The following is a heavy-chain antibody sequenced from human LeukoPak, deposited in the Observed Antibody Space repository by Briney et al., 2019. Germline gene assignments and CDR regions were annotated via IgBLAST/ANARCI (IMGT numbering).Heavy chain of an antibody. CDR1: GFTFSSHG. CDR3: ARGTGYSSGWYEDY. Sequence: PGGSLRLSCAASGFTFSSHGMHWVRQAPGKGLEWVAVIWYDGSNKYYADSVKGRFTISRDNSKNTLYLQMNSLRAEDTAVYYCARGTGYSSGWYEDYWGQGTLVTVSS. V-gene: IGHV3-33*01. CDR2: IWYDGSNK. J-gene: IGHJ4*02. D-gene: IGHD6-19*01.